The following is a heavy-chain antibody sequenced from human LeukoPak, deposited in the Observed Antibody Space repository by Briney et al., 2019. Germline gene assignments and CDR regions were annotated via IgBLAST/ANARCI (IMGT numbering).Heavy chain of an antibody. D-gene: IGHD3-3*01. CDR3: ARDGGSALEWHAPY. CDR2: INKEGYTT. V-gene: IGHV3-74*01. J-gene: IGHJ4*02. CDR1: GFTFSSYW. Sequence: GGSLRLSCAASGFTFSSYWMHWVRHAPGKGLVWFSRINKEGYTTNYADSVRGRFTVSRDNAKNTLYLQMNSRRAEDTAVYYCARDGGSALEWHAPYWGQGTLLTVSS.